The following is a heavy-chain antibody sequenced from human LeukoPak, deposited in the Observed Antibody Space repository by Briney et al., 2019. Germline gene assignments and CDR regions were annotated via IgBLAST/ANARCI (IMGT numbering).Heavy chain of an antibody. CDR3: VIWRVYVVWTGYCGPDY. V-gene: IGHV3-23*01. J-gene: IGHJ4*02. D-gene: IGHD3/OR15-3a*01. CDR1: GFTFSNYS. CDR2: ITGSGTNR. Sequence: GGSLRLSCVASGFTFSNYSMSCVRQAPGKGLEWVSAITGSGTNRYYADSLKGRFPSSRATSKNTVYLQMNSLRHEDKAIYSCVIWRVYVVWTGYCGPDYWGQGTLVTVAS.